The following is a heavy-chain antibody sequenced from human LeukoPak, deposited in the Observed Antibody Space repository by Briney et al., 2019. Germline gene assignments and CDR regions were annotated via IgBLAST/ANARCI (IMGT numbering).Heavy chain of an antibody. Sequence: GGSLRLSCAASGFSFSVFWMHWVRQAPGKGPVWVSRIKTDGSITDYADSVKGRFTISRDNAKNTLYLQMNSLRAEDTAVYYCARFALKTPPTDWGQGTLVTVSS. CDR3: ARFALKTPPTD. CDR2: IKTDGSIT. CDR1: GFSFSVFW. J-gene: IGHJ4*02. V-gene: IGHV3-74*01.